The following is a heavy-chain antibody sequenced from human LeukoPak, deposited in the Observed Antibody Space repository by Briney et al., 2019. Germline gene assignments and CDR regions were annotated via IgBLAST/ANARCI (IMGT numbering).Heavy chain of an antibody. D-gene: IGHD4-17*01. CDR1: RFTFSNAW. CDR2: IKSKTDGGTT. Sequence: PGGSLRLSCAASRFTFSNAWMSWVRQAPGKGLEWVGHIKSKTDGGTTDYAAPVKGRFTISRDDSKNTLYLQMNNLKTKDTAVYYCTTDRDYGDYPEYYFDYWGQGTLVTVSS. J-gene: IGHJ4*02. V-gene: IGHV3-15*01. CDR3: TTDRDYGDYPEYYFDY.